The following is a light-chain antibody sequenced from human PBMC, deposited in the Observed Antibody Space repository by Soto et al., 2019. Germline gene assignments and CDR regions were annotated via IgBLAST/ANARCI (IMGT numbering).Light chain of an antibody. CDR1: TSDVGGYNY. V-gene: IGLV2-14*03. J-gene: IGLJ2*01. CDR2: DVS. Sequence: QSVLTQPASVSGSPGQSITISCTGTTSDVGGYNYVCWYQVHPGKAPKLIIYDVSVRPSGVSHRYSGSKSGNTASLTVSGHQAANDALYFCSSQRRGSTLVFGGGTKLTVL. CDR3: SSQRRGSTLV.